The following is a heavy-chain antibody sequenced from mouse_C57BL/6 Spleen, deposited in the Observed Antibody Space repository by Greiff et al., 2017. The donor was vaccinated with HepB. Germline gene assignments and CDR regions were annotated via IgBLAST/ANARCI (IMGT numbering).Heavy chain of an antibody. Sequence: EVKVVESGGGLVKPGGSLKLSCAASGFTFSDYGMHWVRQAPEKGLEWVAYISSGSSTIYYADTVKGRFTISRDNAKNTLFLQMTSLRSEDTAMYDCARRGRENAMDYWGQGTSVTVSS. J-gene: IGHJ4*01. CDR1: GFTFSDYG. CDR2: ISSGSSTI. CDR3: ARRGRENAMDY. V-gene: IGHV5-17*01.